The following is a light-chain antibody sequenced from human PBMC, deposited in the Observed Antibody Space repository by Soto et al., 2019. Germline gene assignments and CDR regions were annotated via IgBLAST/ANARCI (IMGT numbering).Light chain of an antibody. CDR1: SSNIGGNS. CDR3: CSYAGSSTLYV. Sequence: SVLTQPPSVSAAPGQRVTISCSGSSSNIGGNSVSWYQQLPGTAPKLLIYDDDKRPSGIPDRFSGSKSGTSATLGITGFQTGDEADYYCCSYAGSSTLYVFGTGTKVTVL. CDR2: DDD. V-gene: IGLV1-51*01. J-gene: IGLJ1*01.